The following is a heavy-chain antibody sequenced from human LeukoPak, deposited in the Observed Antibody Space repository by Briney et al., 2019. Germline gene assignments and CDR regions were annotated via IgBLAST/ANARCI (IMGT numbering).Heavy chain of an antibody. J-gene: IGHJ4*02. CDR1: GGSISSDY. Sequence: SETLSLTCTVSGGSISSDYWSWIRQPPGKGLEWIGYIYYSGSTNYNPSLKSRVTISLDTSKNQISLKLSSVTAADTAVYYCARGWVYYYDRPAFDYWGQGTLVTVSS. CDR2: IYYSGST. D-gene: IGHD3-22*01. V-gene: IGHV4-59*01. CDR3: ARGWVYYYDRPAFDY.